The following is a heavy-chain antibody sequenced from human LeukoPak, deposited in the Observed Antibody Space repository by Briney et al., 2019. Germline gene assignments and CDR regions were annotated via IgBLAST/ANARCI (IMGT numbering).Heavy chain of an antibody. Sequence: GGSLRLSCAASGFTFSSYSMNWVRQAPGKGLEWVSTITGSDGHTYFADSVKGRFTISRDNSKNTVYLQMNSLRAEDTAVYYCAKDAWDIVVVPTAMWDYWGQGTLVTVSS. V-gene: IGHV3-23*01. J-gene: IGHJ4*02. CDR3: AKDAWDIVVVPTAMWDY. D-gene: IGHD2-2*01. CDR2: ITGSDGHT. CDR1: GFTFSSYS.